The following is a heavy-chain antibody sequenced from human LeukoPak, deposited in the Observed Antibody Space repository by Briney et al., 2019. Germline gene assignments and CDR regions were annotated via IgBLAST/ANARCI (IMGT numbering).Heavy chain of an antibody. CDR1: GFSFSSYG. Sequence: GRSLRLSCAASGFSFSSYGMHWVRQAPGKGLEWVGRIKGKTDGGTTDYAAPVKGRFTISRDDSKNTLYLQMNSLKTEDTAVYYWTTFDYWGQGTLVTVSS. V-gene: IGHV3-15*07. J-gene: IGHJ4*02. CDR3: TTFDY. CDR2: IKGKTDGGTT.